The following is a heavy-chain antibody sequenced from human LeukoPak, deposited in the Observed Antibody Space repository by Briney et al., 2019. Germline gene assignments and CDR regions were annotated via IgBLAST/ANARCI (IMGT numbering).Heavy chain of an antibody. V-gene: IGHV3-7*01. Sequence: GGSLRLSCVASGFTFNKNWMTWVRQAPGKGLEWVANINHDGSEIYYLDPVKGRFTISRDNGKNSAYLQMNSLRVDDTAVYYRVASGGFLLNYWGQGTLVTVSS. CDR3: VASGGFLLNY. J-gene: IGHJ4*02. CDR1: GFTFNKNW. CDR2: INHDGSEI. D-gene: IGHD3-16*01.